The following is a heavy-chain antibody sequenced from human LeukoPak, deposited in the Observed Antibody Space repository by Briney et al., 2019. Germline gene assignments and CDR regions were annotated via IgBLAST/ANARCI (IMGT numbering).Heavy chain of an antibody. Sequence: SETLSPTRAVYGGSFSGYYWSWIRQPPGKGLEWIGEINHSGSTNYNPSLKSRVTISVDTSKNQFSLKLSSVTAADTAVYYCARFYYGSGSYYTIGYWGQGTLVTVSS. D-gene: IGHD3-10*01. CDR3: ARFYYGSGSYYTIGY. J-gene: IGHJ4*02. CDR1: GGSFSGYY. V-gene: IGHV4-34*01. CDR2: INHSGST.